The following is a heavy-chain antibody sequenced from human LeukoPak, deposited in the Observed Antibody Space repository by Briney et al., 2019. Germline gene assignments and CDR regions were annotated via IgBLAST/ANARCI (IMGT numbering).Heavy chain of an antibody. CDR1: GYTFTGYY. CDR2: LNPNSGGI. J-gene: IGHJ4*02. D-gene: IGHD2-2*02. V-gene: IGHV1-2*02. CDR3: ARDRSATPSEFDY. Sequence: ASVKVSCKASGYTFTGYYMHWVRQAPGQGLEWMGWLNPNSGGIKYAQKFQSRVTMTRDTSISTAQMELSRLRSDDTAFYYCARDRSATPSEFDYWGQGTLVSVSS.